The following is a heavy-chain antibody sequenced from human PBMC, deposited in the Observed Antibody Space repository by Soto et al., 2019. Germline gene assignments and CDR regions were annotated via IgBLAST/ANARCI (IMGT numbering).Heavy chain of an antibody. J-gene: IGHJ6*02. CDR3: ARDPLYCSSTSCGMNGMHV. D-gene: IGHD2-2*01. V-gene: IGHV3-30*01. Sequence: QVQLVESGGGVVQPGTSLRLSCAASGFTFSTYAMHWVRQAPGKGLEWVAFISSDLTYIYYADSVKGRFTISRDNSKDTLYLQLNSLRAEDTVVYYCARDPLYCSSTSCGMNGMHVWGQGTTVTV. CDR1: GFTFSTYA. CDR2: ISSDLTYI.